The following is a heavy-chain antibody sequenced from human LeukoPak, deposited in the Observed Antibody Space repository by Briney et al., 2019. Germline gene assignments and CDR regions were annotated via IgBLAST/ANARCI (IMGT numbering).Heavy chain of an antibody. CDR1: GFTVSNNY. V-gene: IGHV3-66*02. CDR2: IFSGGTT. J-gene: IGHJ6*03. D-gene: IGHD2-2*01. CDR3: ARVPAVMIRHCYYMDV. Sequence: GGSLRLSCAASGFTVSNNYMIWVRQAPGKGLEWVSVIFSGGTTYYADAVKGRFTISRDSSKNALYLQMNSLRGDDTAVYYCARVPAVMIRHCYYMDVWGKGTMVTVSS.